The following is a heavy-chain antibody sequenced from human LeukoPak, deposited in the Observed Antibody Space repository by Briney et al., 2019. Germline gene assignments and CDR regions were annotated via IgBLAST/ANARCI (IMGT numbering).Heavy chain of an antibody. V-gene: IGHV4-39*01. D-gene: IGHD6-6*01. CDR3: ARHLEQLARGPFDY. CDR2: IYYSGST. Sequence: PSETLSLTCTVSGGSISSSSYYWGWIRQPPGKGLEWIGSIYYSGSTYYNPSLKSRVTISVDTSKNQFSLKLSSVTAADTAVYYCARHLEQLARGPFDYWGQGTLVTVSS. CDR1: GGSISSSSYY. J-gene: IGHJ4*02.